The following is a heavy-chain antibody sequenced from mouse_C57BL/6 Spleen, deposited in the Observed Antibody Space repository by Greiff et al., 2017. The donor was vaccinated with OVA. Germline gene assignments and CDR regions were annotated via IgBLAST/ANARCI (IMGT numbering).Heavy chain of an antibody. V-gene: IGHV1-54*01. CDR3: ARDGYYVGDY. Sequence: QVQLKESGAELVRPGTSVKVSCKASGYAFTNYLIEWVKQRPGQGLEWIGVINPGSGGTNYNEKFKGKATLTADKSSSTAYMQLSSLTSEDSAVYFCARDGYYVGDYWGQGTSVTVSS. CDR1: GYAFTNYL. J-gene: IGHJ4*01. CDR2: INPGSGGT. D-gene: IGHD2-3*01.